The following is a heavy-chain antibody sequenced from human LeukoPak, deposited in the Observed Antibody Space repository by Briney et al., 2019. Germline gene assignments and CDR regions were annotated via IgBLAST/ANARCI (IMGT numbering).Heavy chain of an antibody. V-gene: IGHV3-23*01. D-gene: IGHD6-13*01. CDR1: GLTFSSYA. Sequence: PGVSLRLSCAASGLTFSSYAMTWVRQAPGKGLEWVSAVSGSGGTTYHADSVKGRFTISRDNSKNTLFLRMNSLRVEDTAVYYCTKCAGYSCTNDMDVWGRGTTVTVSS. CDR2: VSGSGGTT. J-gene: IGHJ6*03. CDR3: TKCAGYSCTNDMDV.